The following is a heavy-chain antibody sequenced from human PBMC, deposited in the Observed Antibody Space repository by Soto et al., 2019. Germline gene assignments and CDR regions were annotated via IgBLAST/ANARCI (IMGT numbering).Heavy chain of an antibody. CDR3: AKQLNHYYYGMDV. CDR2: IYYSGST. Sequence: SETLSLTCTVSGGSISSSSYYWGWIRQPPGKGLEWIGSIYYSGSTYYNPSLKSRVTISVDTSKNQFSLKLSSVTAADTAVYYCAKQLNHYYYGMDVWGQGTTVTVSS. D-gene: IGHD1-1*01. V-gene: IGHV4-39*01. CDR1: GGSISSSSYY. J-gene: IGHJ6*02.